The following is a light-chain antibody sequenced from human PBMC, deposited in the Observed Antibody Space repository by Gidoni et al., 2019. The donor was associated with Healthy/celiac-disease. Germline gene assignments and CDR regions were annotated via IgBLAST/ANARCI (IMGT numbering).Light chain of an antibody. V-gene: IGKV1-5*03. J-gene: IGKJ2*01. CDR2: KSS. CDR1: QTMSNW. Sequence: DIQMTQSPSSLSASVEDRVTITCRASQTMSNWLAWYQQQPGKAPKLLIYKSSYLESGVPSRFSGRGSGTEFTLTISILQPDDFATYYCQLYHSSSPYTFGQGTKLEIK. CDR3: QLYHSSSPYT.